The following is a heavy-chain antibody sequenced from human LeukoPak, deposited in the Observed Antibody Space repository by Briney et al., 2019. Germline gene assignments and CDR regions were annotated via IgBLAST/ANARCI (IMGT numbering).Heavy chain of an antibody. CDR1: GYTFTSYG. CDR2: ISAYNGNT. V-gene: IGHV1-18*01. Sequence: ASVKVSCKASGYTFTSYGISWVRQAPGQGLEWMGWISAYNGNTNYAQKLQGRVTMTTDTSTSTAYMELRSLRSDDTAVYYCARDTRSYTAMVTEGWYWGQGTLVTVSS. CDR3: ARDTRSYTAMVTEGWY. J-gene: IGHJ4*02. D-gene: IGHD5-18*01.